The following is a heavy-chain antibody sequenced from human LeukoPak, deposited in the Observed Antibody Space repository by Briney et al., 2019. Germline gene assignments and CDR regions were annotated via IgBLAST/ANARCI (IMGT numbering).Heavy chain of an antibody. Sequence: GGSLRLSCAASGFTFSSYAMSWVRQAPGKGLKWVSAISGSGGSTYYADSVKGRFTISRDNSKNTLYLQMNSLRAEDTAVYYCAKDATYYDILTGSPRGYFDYWGQGALVTVSS. CDR2: ISGSGGST. V-gene: IGHV3-23*01. D-gene: IGHD3-9*01. CDR1: GFTFSSYA. J-gene: IGHJ4*02. CDR3: AKDATYYDILTGSPRGYFDY.